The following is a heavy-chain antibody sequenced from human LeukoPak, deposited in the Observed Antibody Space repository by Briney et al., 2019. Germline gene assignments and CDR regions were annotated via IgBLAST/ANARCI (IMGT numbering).Heavy chain of an antibody. CDR2: ISGDGGRT. CDR1: GFTFSNYA. V-gene: IGHV3-23*01. CDR3: AKWDGNEKHTPNWYGPFDH. J-gene: IGHJ4*02. D-gene: IGHD1-1*01. Sequence: PGGSLRLSCAVSGFTFSNYAMSWVRLAPGKGLEWVSSISGDGGRTYYADSVKGRFTISRDNSKNTLYLQINSLRAEDTAIYYCAKWDGNEKHTPNWYGPFDHWGQGTLVTVSS.